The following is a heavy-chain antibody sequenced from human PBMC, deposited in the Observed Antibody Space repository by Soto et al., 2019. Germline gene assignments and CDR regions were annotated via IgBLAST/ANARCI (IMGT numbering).Heavy chain of an antibody. V-gene: IGHV1-18*01. CDR2: ISAYNGNT. CDR1: GYTFTSYG. D-gene: IGHD2-15*01. J-gene: IGHJ5*01. CDR3: ARVRCSGGSCYSEGWFDS. Sequence: QVQLVQSGAEVKKPGASVKVSCKASGYTFTSYGISWVRQAPGQGLEWMGWISAYNGNTNYAQKLQGRVTMTTDTSTSTAYMELRSLRSDDTAVYYCARVRCSGGSCYSEGWFDSWGQGTLVTVSS.